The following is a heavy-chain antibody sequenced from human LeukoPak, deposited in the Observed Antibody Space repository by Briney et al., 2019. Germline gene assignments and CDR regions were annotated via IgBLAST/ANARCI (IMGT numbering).Heavy chain of an antibody. D-gene: IGHD1-26*01. CDR3: TRGPSGNYGXFDX. J-gene: IGHJ5*02. CDR1: GFTFNTYW. Sequence: GGSLRLSCAASGFTFNTYWMHWVRQAPGKGLVWVSRISPDGSSTYYADFVKGRFTISRDNAKNTLYLQMNSLRAEDTAVYYCTRGPSGNYGXFDXWGQGXLVTVS. CDR2: ISPDGSST. V-gene: IGHV3-74*01.